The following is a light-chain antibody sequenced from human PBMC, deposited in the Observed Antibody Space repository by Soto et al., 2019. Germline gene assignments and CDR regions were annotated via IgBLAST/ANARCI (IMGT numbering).Light chain of an antibody. CDR1: QNIDRW. Sequence: DIQMTQSPSTLSASVGDRVTITCWASQNIDRWLAWYQQKPGKAPNLLIYGASNLESGVPSRFSGSGSGTEFTLTISSLRPDDFATYYCQHYNSYPWTFGQGTNVEIK. J-gene: IGKJ1*01. V-gene: IGKV1-5*03. CDR3: QHYNSYPWT. CDR2: GAS.